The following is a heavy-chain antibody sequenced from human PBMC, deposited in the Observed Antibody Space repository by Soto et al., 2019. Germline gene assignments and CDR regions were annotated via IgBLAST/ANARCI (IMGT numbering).Heavy chain of an antibody. J-gene: IGHJ6*02. CDR2: ISGSGGST. Sequence: EVQLLESGGGLVQPGGSLRLSCAASGFTFSSYAMSWVRQAPGKGLEWVSAISGSGGSTYYADSVKGRFTISRDNSKNTLYLKMSSLTAEATAVYYWAADYGETANYYYGMDVWGQGTTVTVSS. D-gene: IGHD4-17*01. CDR3: AADYGETANYYYGMDV. CDR1: GFTFSSYA. V-gene: IGHV3-23*01.